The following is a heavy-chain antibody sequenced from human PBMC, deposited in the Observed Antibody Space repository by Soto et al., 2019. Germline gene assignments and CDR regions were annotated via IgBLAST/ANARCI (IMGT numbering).Heavy chain of an antibody. D-gene: IGHD5-18*01. V-gene: IGHV1-69*06. CDR3: ATPRGLQLWFPFDY. CDR1: GGTFSSYA. J-gene: IGHJ4*02. Sequence: QVQLVQSGAEVKKPGSSVKVSCKASGGTFSSYAISWVRQAPGQGLEWMGGIIPIFGTANYAQKFQGRVTITADKSTSTAYLELSSLRSEDTAVYYWATPRGLQLWFPFDYWGQGTLVTVSS. CDR2: IIPIFGTA.